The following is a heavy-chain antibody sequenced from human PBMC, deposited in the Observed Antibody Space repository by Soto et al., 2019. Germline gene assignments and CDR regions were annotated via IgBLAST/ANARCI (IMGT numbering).Heavy chain of an antibody. Sequence: QVQLVESGGAVVQPGRSLRLSCAASGFTFTNYAIHWVRQTPGKGLEWVAVISYDGSTQNYADSVKGRFTISRDDSKNTLSLQMTGLRPADTAVYYCAKDYRAGFFGGSGTFDYWGQGTLVTVSS. D-gene: IGHD3-10*01. CDR3: AKDYRAGFFGGSGTFDY. V-gene: IGHV3-30*18. CDR2: ISYDGSTQ. CDR1: GFTFTNYA. J-gene: IGHJ4*02.